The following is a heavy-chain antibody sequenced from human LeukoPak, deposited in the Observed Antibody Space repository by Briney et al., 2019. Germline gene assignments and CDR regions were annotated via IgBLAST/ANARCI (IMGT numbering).Heavy chain of an antibody. D-gene: IGHD3-10*01. Sequence: SETLSLTCTVSGGSISSYSWSWIRQPPGKGLEWIGYIYHSGSTYYNPSLKSRVTISVDRSKNQFSLKLSSVTAADTAVYYCARDGDGSGSYYDWGQGTLVTVSS. CDR1: GGSISSYS. CDR2: IYHSGST. CDR3: ARDGDGSGSYYD. J-gene: IGHJ4*02. V-gene: IGHV4-30-2*01.